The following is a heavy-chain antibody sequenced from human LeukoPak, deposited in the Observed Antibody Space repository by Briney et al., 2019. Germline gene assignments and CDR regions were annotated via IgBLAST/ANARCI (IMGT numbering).Heavy chain of an antibody. V-gene: IGHV3-30-3*01. Sequence: HPGGSLRLSCAASGFTFSSYAMHWVRQAPGKGLEWVAVISYDRSNKYYADSVKGRFTISRDNSKNTLYLQMNSLRAEDTAVYYCARDRSIAAAGTFDPWGQGTLVTVSS. CDR2: ISYDRSNK. CDR3: ARDRSIAAAGTFDP. CDR1: GFTFSSYA. J-gene: IGHJ5*02. D-gene: IGHD6-13*01.